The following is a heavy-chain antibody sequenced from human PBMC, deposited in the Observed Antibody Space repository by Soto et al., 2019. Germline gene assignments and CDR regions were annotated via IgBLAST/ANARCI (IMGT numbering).Heavy chain of an antibody. J-gene: IGHJ5*01. CDR2: ISVLNGYA. V-gene: IGHV1-18*01. CDR3: SKNGTTGFAS. Sequence: QVQLVQSGPELKKPGASVKVSCKTSGYSFHNSGISWVRQAPGQGLEWMGWISVLNGYAHYGQKFQGRVIMTEDTFTSTAYMELRGLRSDDTAMYYCSKNGTTGFASWGQGTPVTVSS. D-gene: IGHD1-1*01. CDR1: GYSFHNSG.